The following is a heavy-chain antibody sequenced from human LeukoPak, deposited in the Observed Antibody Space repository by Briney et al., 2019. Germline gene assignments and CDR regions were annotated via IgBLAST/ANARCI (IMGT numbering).Heavy chain of an antibody. Sequence: GRSLRLSCAASEFTFDDYSMHWVRQAPGKGLEWVSGISWNSGSAGYADSVKGRFTISRDSAKNSLYLQMNSLRTEDTALYYCAKDRTYSAYAALDYWGQGTLVTVSS. CDR1: EFTFDDYS. D-gene: IGHD5-12*01. CDR3: AKDRTYSAYAALDY. CDR2: ISWNSGSA. J-gene: IGHJ4*02. V-gene: IGHV3-9*01.